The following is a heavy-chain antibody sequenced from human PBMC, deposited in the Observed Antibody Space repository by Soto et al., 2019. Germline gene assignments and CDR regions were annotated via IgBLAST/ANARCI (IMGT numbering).Heavy chain of an antibody. CDR3: AKAPAAAVYSGSFIEY. D-gene: IGHD1-26*01. V-gene: IGHV3-23*01. Sequence: PGGSLRLSCAASGFTFSSYAMSWVRQAPGQGLEWVSAISGSGGSTYYADSVKGRFTISRDNSKNTLYLQMNSLRAEDTAVYYCAKAPAAAVYSGSFIEYWGQGTLVTVSS. J-gene: IGHJ4*02. CDR2: ISGSGGST. CDR1: GFTFSSYA.